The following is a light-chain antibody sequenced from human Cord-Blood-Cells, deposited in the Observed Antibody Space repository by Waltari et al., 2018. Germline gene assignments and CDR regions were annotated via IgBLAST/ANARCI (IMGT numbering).Light chain of an antibody. CDR2: EGS. CDR3: CSYAGSSTWV. CDR1: RCDVGRYNN. J-gene: IGLJ3*02. V-gene: IGLV2-23*01. Sequence: HSALTPPSTASGRPVVAVSMPCCGTRCDVGRYNNISCYQQHPCKAPKLMIYEGSKRPSGVSNRFSGSKSGNTASRTNSGLQAEYEANYYCCSYAGSSTWVFGGGTKLTVL.